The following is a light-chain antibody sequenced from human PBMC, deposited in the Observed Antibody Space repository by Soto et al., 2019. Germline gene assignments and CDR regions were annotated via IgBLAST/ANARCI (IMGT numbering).Light chain of an antibody. CDR3: AAWDDSLNGHWV. CDR2: SNR. J-gene: IGLJ3*02. V-gene: IGLV1-44*01. CDR1: GSNIGTNS. Sequence: QLVLTQPSSASGTPGQRVTISCSGGGSNIGTNSVNWYQQLPGTAPKLLIYSNRLRPSGVPDRFSGSKSGTSASLAISGLQSEDEADYYCAAWDDSLNGHWVFGGGTKLTVL.